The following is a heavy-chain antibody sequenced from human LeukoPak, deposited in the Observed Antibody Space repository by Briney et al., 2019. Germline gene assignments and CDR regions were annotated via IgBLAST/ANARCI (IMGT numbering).Heavy chain of an antibody. V-gene: IGHV3-48*01. D-gene: IGHD6-19*01. CDR3: ARDSISGSGWYLLVGAFDI. J-gene: IGHJ3*02. CDR1: GFTFSSYS. Sequence: PGGSLRLSCAASGFTFSSYSMNWVRQAPGKGLEWVSYISSSSSTIYYADSVKGRFTISRDNAKNSLYLQMNSLRAEDTAVYYCARDSISGSGWYLLVGAFDIWGQGTMVTVSS. CDR2: ISSSSSTI.